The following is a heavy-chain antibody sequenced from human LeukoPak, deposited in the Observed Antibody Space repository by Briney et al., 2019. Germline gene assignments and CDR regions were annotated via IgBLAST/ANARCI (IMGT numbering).Heavy chain of an antibody. CDR1: GGSFSGYY. CDR2: INHSGST. D-gene: IGHD2-2*01. CDR3: AREGIVVLPAAPLDV. J-gene: IGHJ6*04. Sequence: SETLSLTCAVYGGSFSGYYWSWIRQPPGKGLEWIGEINHSGSTNYNTSLMSRVTISVDTSKNQFSLKLTSVTAADTAVYYCAREGIVVLPAAPLDVWGKGTTVTVSS. V-gene: IGHV4-34*01.